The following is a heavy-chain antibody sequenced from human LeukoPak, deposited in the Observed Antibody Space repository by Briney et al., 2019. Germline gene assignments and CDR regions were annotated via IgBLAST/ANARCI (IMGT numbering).Heavy chain of an antibody. CDR2: IYIGGRT. CDR1: GFTVSNND. V-gene: IGHV3-66*01. D-gene: IGHD6-19*01. CDR3: ARGAGAYKHYAMDV. J-gene: IGHJ6*02. Sequence: GGSLRLSCAASGFTVSNNDMNWVRQAPGKGLEWVSGIYIGGRTISVDSVRGRFTISRDNSKNTLYLQMNSLRAEDTALYYCARGAGAYKHYAMDVWGQGTTVAVSS.